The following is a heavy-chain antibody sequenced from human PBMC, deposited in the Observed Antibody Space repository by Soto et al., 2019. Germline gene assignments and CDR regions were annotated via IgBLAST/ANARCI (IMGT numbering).Heavy chain of an antibody. J-gene: IGHJ4*02. V-gene: IGHV3-33*01. Sequence: GGSLRLSCAASGFTFSSYGMHWVRQAPGKGLEWVAVIWYDGSNKYYADSVKGRLTISRDNSKNTLYLQMNSLRAEDTAVYYCARRGDTAMLDYWGQGTLVTVSS. CDR3: ARRGDTAMLDY. D-gene: IGHD5-18*01. CDR1: GFTFSSYG. CDR2: IWYDGSNK.